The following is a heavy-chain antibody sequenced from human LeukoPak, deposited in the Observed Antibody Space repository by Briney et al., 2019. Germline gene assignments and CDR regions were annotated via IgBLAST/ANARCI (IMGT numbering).Heavy chain of an antibody. CDR1: GFTFSTYS. J-gene: IGHJ3*02. D-gene: IGHD2-21*01. V-gene: IGHV3-21*01. CDR2: ISPDSNYK. Sequence: GGSLRLSCAASGFTFSTYSMNWLRLAPGKGLEWVSSISPDSNYKYYVDSVKGRFTISRDNAKSSLYLQMNSLRAEDTAVYYCVRDFNPSCGDNCYLDAFDIWGQGTMVTVSS. CDR3: VRDFNPSCGDNCYLDAFDI.